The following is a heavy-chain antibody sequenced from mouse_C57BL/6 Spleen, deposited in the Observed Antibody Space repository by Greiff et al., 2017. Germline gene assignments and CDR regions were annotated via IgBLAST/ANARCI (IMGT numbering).Heavy chain of an antibody. CDR2: IDPANGNT. Sequence: VHVKQSVAELVRPGASVKLSCTASGFNIKNTYMHWVKQRPEQGLEWIGRIDPANGNTKYAPKFPGKATITADTSSNTAYLQLSSLTSEDTAIYYCARRGSYYGNDDYAMDYWGQGTSVTVSS. CDR1: GFNIKNTY. CDR3: ARRGSYYGNDDYAMDY. J-gene: IGHJ4*01. D-gene: IGHD2-2*01. V-gene: IGHV14-3*01.